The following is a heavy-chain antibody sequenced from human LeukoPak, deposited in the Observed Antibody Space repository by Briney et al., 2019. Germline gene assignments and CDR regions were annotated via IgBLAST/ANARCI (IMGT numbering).Heavy chain of an antibody. J-gene: IGHJ4*02. D-gene: IGHD3-10*02. Sequence: ASVKVSCKASGYTFNNFFISWVRQAPGQGLEWVGWISPHSHTTHYAEKFRGGVTMTTDTSTTTVYMELRSLRSDDTAVYFCARGQTMYYWGQGTPVTVSS. CDR2: ISPHSHTT. CDR1: GYTFNNFF. V-gene: IGHV1-18*01. CDR3: ARGQTMYY.